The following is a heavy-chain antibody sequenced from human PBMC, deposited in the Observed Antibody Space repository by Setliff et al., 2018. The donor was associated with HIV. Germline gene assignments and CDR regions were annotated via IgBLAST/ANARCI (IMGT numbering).Heavy chain of an antibody. CDR2: INTNTVNP. J-gene: IGHJ4*02. D-gene: IGHD3-16*01. CDR1: GYTFTDYA. Sequence: ASVKVSCKASGYTFTDYAMNWVRQAPGQGLEWMGWINTNTVNPTYAQGFTGRFVFSLDTSVSTTYLQISSLKAEDTAVYYCARDSPLAFDYWGQGTLVTVSS. V-gene: IGHV7-4-1*02. CDR3: ARDSPLAFDY.